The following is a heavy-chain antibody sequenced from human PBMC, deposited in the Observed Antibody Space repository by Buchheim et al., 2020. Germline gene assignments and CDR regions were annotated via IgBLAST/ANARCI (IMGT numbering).Heavy chain of an antibody. CDR1: GYTFTSYY. Sequence: QVQLVQSGAEVKKPGASVKVSCKASGYTFTSYYMHWVRQAPGQGLEWLGVINPSGGSTNYAQKFQGRVTLTSDTSTNTVYMELSSLRSEDTAVYYCARRSITMVRGVIIPTNHFDYWGQGTL. D-gene: IGHD3-10*01. CDR2: INPSGGST. CDR3: ARRSITMVRGVIIPTNHFDY. J-gene: IGHJ4*02. V-gene: IGHV1-46*01.